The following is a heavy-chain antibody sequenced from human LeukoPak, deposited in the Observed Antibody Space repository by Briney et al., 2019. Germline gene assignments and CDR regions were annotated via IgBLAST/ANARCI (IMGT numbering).Heavy chain of an antibody. CDR2: IYYSGST. D-gene: IGHD6-6*01. Sequence: SETLSLTCTVSGGSISSYYWNWIRQPPGKGLEWIGYIYYSGSTNYNPSLKSRVTISVDTSKNQFSLKLSSVTAADTAVYYCARHRGSSSNFDYWGQGALITVSS. J-gene: IGHJ4*02. V-gene: IGHV4-59*01. CDR1: GGSISSYY. CDR3: ARHRGSSSNFDY.